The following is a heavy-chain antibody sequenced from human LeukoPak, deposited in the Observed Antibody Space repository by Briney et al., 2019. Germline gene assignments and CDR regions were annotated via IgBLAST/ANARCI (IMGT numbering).Heavy chain of an antibody. CDR3: ARTNPYYDILTRYRNLMDV. J-gene: IGHJ6*02. V-gene: IGHV2-70*11. CDR2: IDWDDGK. CDR1: GFSLSTSGMC. D-gene: IGHD3-9*01. Sequence: SGPTLVNPTQTLTLTCTFSGFSLSTSGMCVSWIRQPPGKALEWLARIDWDDGKYYSTSLKTRLSISKDTSKNQVVLMMTNMDPVDTATYYCARTNPYYDILTRYRNLMDVWGQGTTVTVSS.